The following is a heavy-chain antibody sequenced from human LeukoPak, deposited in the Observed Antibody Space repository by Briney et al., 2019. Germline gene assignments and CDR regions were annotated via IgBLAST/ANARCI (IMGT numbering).Heavy chain of an antibody. Sequence: PSETLSLTCTVSGGSISSYYWSWIRQPPGKGLEWIGYIYYSGSTNYNPSLKSRVTISVDTSKNQFSLKLSSVTAADTAVYYCARGAMAAAGWAMNYYYGMDVWGQGTTVTVSS. CDR2: IYYSGST. CDR3: ARGAMAAAGWAMNYYYGMDV. CDR1: GGSISSYY. J-gene: IGHJ6*02. D-gene: IGHD6-13*01. V-gene: IGHV4-59*01.